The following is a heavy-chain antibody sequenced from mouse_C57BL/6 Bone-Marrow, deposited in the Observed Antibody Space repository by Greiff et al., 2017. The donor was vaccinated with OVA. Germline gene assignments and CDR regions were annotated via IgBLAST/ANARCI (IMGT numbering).Heavy chain of an antibody. D-gene: IGHD1-1*02. CDR1: GFTFSSYA. V-gene: IGHV5-4*03. J-gene: IGHJ3*01. CDR3: ARAMAPFAN. CDR2: ISDGGSYT. Sequence: EVMLVESGGGLVKPGGSLKLSCAASGFTFSSYAMSWVRQTPEKRLEWVATISDGGSYTYYPDNVKGRFTISRDNAKNNLYLQMSHLKSEDTAMYYCARAMAPFANWGQGTLVSVSA.